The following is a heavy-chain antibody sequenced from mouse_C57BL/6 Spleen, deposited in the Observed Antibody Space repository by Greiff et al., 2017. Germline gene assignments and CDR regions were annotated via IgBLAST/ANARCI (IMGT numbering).Heavy chain of an antibody. D-gene: IGHD2-4*01. CDR2: IRNKANGYTT. CDR3: ARYDDYDYFDY. Sequence: EVHLVESGGGLVQPGGSLSLSCAASGFTFTDYYMSWVRQPPGKALEWLGFIRNKANGYTTEYSASVKGRFTISRDNSQSILYLQMNALRAEDSATYYCARYDDYDYFDYWGQGTTLTVSS. CDR1: GFTFTDYY. J-gene: IGHJ2*01. V-gene: IGHV7-3*01.